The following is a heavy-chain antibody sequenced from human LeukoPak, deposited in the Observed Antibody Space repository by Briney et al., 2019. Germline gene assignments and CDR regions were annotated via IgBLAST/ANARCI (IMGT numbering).Heavy chain of an antibody. Sequence: GGSLRLSCAASGFTFSGSAMHWVRQASGKGLEWVGRIRSKANSYATAYAASVKGRFTISRDDSKNTAYLQMHSLKTEDTAVYYCTSPRGYYLGYWGQGTLVTVSS. D-gene: IGHD3-10*01. CDR1: GFTFSGSA. V-gene: IGHV3-73*01. J-gene: IGHJ4*02. CDR3: TSPRGYYLGY. CDR2: IRSKANSYAT.